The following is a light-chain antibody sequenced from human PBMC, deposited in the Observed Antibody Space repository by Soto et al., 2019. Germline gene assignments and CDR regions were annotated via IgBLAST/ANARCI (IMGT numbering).Light chain of an antibody. J-gene: IGKJ5*01. V-gene: IGKV3-20*01. Sequence: EILWTQSTGTMSLSPGERSTLSCRAIQTFSNSFLSWFQQIPGQDPRILIYGASMRATGIQDRFSGSGSGTDFTLTISRLEPEDFAVYYCQQCGSSSTLGQGKRVEIK. CDR3: QQCGSSST. CDR2: GAS. CDR1: QTFSNSF.